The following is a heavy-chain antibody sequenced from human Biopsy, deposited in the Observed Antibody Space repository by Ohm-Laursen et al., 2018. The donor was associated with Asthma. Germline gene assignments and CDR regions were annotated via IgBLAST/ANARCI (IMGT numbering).Heavy chain of an antibody. D-gene: IGHD6-19*01. CDR2: IRTVFVTT. CDR3: ARCQVGYSSGWSLLLKKIYYSGMDV. V-gene: IGHV1-69*01. Sequence: SSVKVSCNAPGGTFSNFAISWVRQAPGQGLEWLGGIRTVFVTTNYAQKFQGRVTITADESTSTAYMEVTSLRSEDTAIYYCARCQVGYSSGWSLLLKKIYYSGMDVWGQGTAVTVSS. J-gene: IGHJ6*02. CDR1: GGTFSNFA.